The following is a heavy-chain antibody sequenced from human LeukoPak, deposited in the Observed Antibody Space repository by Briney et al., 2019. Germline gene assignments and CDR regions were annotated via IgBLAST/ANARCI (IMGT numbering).Heavy chain of an antibody. Sequence: GGSLRLSCAASGFTFSCYGMHWVRQAPGKGLEWVAFIRYDGSNKYYADSVKGRFTISRDNSKNTLYLQMNSLRAEDTAVYYCANVRDNWNDRGYFDYWGQGTLVTVSS. J-gene: IGHJ4*02. CDR1: GFTFSCYG. CDR2: IRYDGSNK. D-gene: IGHD1-1*01. CDR3: ANVRDNWNDRGYFDY. V-gene: IGHV3-30*02.